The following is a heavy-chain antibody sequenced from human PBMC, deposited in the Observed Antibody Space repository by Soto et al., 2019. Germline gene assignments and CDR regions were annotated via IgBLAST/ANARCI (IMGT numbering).Heavy chain of an antibody. Sequence: GGSVRLSCAASGFTFSSYAMSWVRQAPGKGLEWVSAISGSGGSTYYADSVKGRFTISRDNSKNTLYLQMNSLRAEDTAVYYCAKSGGIVVVPAAIPFDYWGQGTLVTVSS. D-gene: IGHD2-2*01. J-gene: IGHJ4*02. CDR2: ISGSGGST. V-gene: IGHV3-23*01. CDR1: GFTFSSYA. CDR3: AKSGGIVVVPAAIPFDY.